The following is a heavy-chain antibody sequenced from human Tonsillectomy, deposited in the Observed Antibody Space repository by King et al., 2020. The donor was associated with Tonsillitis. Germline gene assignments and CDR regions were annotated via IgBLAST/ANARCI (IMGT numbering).Heavy chain of an antibody. V-gene: IGHV4-59*01. D-gene: IGHD3-3*01. Sequence: LQLQESGPGLVKPSETLSLTCTVSGGSMSSYYWSWIRQSPGKGLEWIGYIYYSGSTNYSPSIKSRVTISVDTSKNQFSLKLSSVTAADTAVYYCARMDFWSGYLGYWGQGTLVTVSS. CDR3: ARMDFWSGYLGY. J-gene: IGHJ4*02. CDR2: IYYSGST. CDR1: GGSMSSYY.